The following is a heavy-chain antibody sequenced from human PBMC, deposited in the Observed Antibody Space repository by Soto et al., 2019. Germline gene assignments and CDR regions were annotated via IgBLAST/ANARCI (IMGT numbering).Heavy chain of an antibody. CDR3: ARDATWIQLWFGAFDI. CDR1: GFTFSSYS. D-gene: IGHD5-18*01. Sequence: EVQLVESGGGLVQPGGSPRLSCAASGFTFSSYSMNWVRQAPGKGLEWVSYISSSSSTIYYADSVKGRFTISRDNAKNSLYLQMNSLRDEDTAVYYCARDATWIQLWFGAFDIWGQGTMVTVSS. J-gene: IGHJ3*02. V-gene: IGHV3-48*02. CDR2: ISSSSSTI.